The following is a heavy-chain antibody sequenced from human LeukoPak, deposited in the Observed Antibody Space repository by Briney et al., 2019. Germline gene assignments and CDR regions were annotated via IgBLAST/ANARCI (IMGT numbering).Heavy chain of an antibody. D-gene: IGHD6-13*01. J-gene: IGHJ4*02. Sequence: GGSLRLSLAASGFTFINAWISWVRQAPGKGLEWVGRIKSKTDGGTIDYAAPVKGRFAISRDDSKNTLYLQMNSLKTEDTAVYYCSTAALYWGQGTLVTVSS. CDR2: IKSKTDGGTI. V-gene: IGHV3-15*01. CDR3: STAALY. CDR1: GFTFINAW.